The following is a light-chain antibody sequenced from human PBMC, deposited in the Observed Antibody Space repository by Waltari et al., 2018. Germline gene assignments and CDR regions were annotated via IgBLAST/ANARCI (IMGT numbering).Light chain of an antibody. CDR2: SDF. CDR3: STWDHSLKGPV. Sequence: QSVLTQPPSVSATPGQRVTISCSGSIPNIGSATVHWYQHLPGTAPRLVMFSDFQRPSGVPERLSGSNSGTSASLAISGLQSDDEAVYFCSTWDHSLKGPVFGGGTKLTVL. V-gene: IGLV1-44*01. CDR1: IPNIGSAT. J-gene: IGLJ2*01.